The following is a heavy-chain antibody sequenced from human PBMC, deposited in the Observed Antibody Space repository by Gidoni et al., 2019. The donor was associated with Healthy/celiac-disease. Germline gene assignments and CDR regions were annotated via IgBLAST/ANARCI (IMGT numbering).Heavy chain of an antibody. CDR3: ARGVSSSWFALFDY. Sequence: QVQLQESGPGLVKPSQTLSLTCTVSGGSISSGSYSWSWIRQPAGKGLEWIGRIYTSGSTNYNPSLKSRVTMSVDTSKNQFSLKLSSVTAADTAVYYCARGVSSSWFALFDYWGQGTLVTVSS. D-gene: IGHD6-13*01. CDR1: GGSISSGSYS. J-gene: IGHJ4*02. CDR2: IYTSGST. V-gene: IGHV4-61*02.